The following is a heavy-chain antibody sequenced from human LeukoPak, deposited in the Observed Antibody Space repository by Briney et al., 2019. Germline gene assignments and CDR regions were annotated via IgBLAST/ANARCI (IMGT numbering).Heavy chain of an antibody. J-gene: IGHJ4*02. CDR3: ARGTIVAPLDY. V-gene: IGHV4-34*01. Sequence: SETLSLTCAVYGGSFSGYYWSWIRQPPGKGLEWIGELNHSGGTNYNPSLKSRVTISVGTSKNRFSLRLSSVTAADTAVYYCARGTIVAPLDYWGQGTLVTVSS. D-gene: IGHD3-22*01. CDR2: LNHSGGT. CDR1: GGSFSGYY.